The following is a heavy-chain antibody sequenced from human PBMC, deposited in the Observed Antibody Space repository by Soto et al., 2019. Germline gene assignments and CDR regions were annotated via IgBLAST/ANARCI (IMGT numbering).Heavy chain of an antibody. CDR3: ASYYGSGSYYGMDV. D-gene: IGHD3-10*01. CDR1: GGSISSYY. CDR2: IYYSGST. V-gene: IGHV4-59*01. Sequence: SETLSLTCTVSGGSISSYYWSWIRQPPGKGLEWIGYIYYSGSTSYNPSLKSRVTISVDTSKNQFSLKLSSVTAADTAVYYCASYYGSGSYYGMDVWGQGTTVTVSS. J-gene: IGHJ6*02.